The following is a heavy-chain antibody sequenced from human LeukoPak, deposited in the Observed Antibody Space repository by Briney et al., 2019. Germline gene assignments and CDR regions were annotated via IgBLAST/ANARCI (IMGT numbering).Heavy chain of an antibody. CDR2: ISSSSSYI. D-gene: IGHD5-24*01. J-gene: IGHJ3*02. CDR3: AREPTLGGYNALDI. CDR1: GFTFSSYS. Sequence: PGGSLRLSCAASGFTFSSYSMNWVRQAPGKGLEWVSSISSSSSYIYYADSVKGRFTISRDNAKNSLYLQMNSLRAEDTAVYYCAREPTLGGYNALDIWGQGTMVTVSS. V-gene: IGHV3-21*01.